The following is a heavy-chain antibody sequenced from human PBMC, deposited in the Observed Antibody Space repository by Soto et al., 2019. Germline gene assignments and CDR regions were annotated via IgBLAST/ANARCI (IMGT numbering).Heavy chain of an antibody. Sequence: SVPTLVNPTQTLTLTCNFSGFSLSSRKMGVGWIRQPPGKALEWLALIYWDDDKRYRPSLNNRLTITKDTSKNQVLLTMTNLDPVDTATYYCAHTGYYDLLTFEYWGKGTLVTVSS. D-gene: IGHD3-9*01. J-gene: IGHJ4*02. CDR3: AHTGYYDLLTFEY. V-gene: IGHV2-5*02. CDR1: GFSLSSRKMG. CDR2: IYWDDDK.